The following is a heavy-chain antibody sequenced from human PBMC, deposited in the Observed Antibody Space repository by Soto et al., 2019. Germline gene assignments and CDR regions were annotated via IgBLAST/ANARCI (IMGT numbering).Heavy chain of an antibody. CDR3: ARARSYIFRWYFPFDY. CDR2: INHSGST. CDR1: GGSFSGYY. D-gene: IGHD6-13*01. J-gene: IGHJ4*02. V-gene: IGHV4-34*01. Sequence: QVQLQQWGAGLLKPSETLSLTCAVYGGSFSGYYWSWIRQPPGKGLEWIGEINHSGSTNYNPSLKSRVTISVDTSKNQFSLKLSSLTAADTAVYYCARARSYIFRWYFPFDYWRQGTLVTVSS.